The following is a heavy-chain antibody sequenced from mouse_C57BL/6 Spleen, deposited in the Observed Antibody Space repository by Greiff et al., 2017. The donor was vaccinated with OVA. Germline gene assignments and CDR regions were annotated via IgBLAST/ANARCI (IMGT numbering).Heavy chain of an antibody. CDR1: GFSLTSYG. Sequence: QVQLQQSGPGLVQPSQSLSITCTVSGFSLTSYGVHWVRQSPGKGLEWLGVIWRGGSTDYNAAFMSRLSITNDNSKSQVFFKMNSLQADDTAIYYCAKNYDYYAMDYWGQGTSVTVSS. CDR2: IWRGGST. D-gene: IGHD1-1*02. V-gene: IGHV2-5*01. CDR3: AKNYDYYAMDY. J-gene: IGHJ4*01.